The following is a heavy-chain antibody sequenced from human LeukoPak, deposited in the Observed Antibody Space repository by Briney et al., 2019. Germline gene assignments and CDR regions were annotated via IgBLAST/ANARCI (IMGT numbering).Heavy chain of an antibody. Sequence: WIGYIYYSGSTNYNPSLKSRVTISVDTSKNQFSLKLSSVTAADTAVYYCARDPGGYYMDVWGKGTTVTVSS. J-gene: IGHJ6*03. D-gene: IGHD3-16*01. V-gene: IGHV4-59*01. CDR3: ARDPGGYYMDV. CDR2: IYYSGST.